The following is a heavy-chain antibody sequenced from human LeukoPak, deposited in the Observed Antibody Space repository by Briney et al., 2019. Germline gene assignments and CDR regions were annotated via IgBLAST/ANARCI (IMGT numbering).Heavy chain of an antibody. J-gene: IGHJ3*02. CDR2: IHHSGNI. CDR3: ARDRGGLDAFDI. CDR1: GGSISSGSYY. D-gene: IGHD3-10*01. Sequence: SETLSLTCTVSGGSISSGSYYWGWIRQSPGKGLEWIGNIHHSGNIYYNVSLKSRVTISVHTSNNQFSLNLNSVTAADTAVYYCARDRGGLDAFDIWGQGTMVTVSS. V-gene: IGHV4-39*07.